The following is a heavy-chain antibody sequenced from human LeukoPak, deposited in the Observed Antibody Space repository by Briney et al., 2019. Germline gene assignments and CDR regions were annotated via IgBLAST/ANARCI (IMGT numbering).Heavy chain of an antibody. J-gene: IGHJ4*02. CDR2: IWYDGSNK. V-gene: IGHV3-33*01. Sequence: QSGGSLRLSCAASGFTFSSYGMHWVRQAPGRGLEWVAVIWYDGSNKYYADSVKGRFTISRDNSKNTLYLQMNSLRAEDTAVYYCARDSGSRYSYFDYWGQGTLVTVSS. CDR1: GFTFSSYG. D-gene: IGHD6-13*01. CDR3: ARDSGSRYSYFDY.